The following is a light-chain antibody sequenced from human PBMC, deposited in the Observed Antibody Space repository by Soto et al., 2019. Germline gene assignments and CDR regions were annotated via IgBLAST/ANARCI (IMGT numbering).Light chain of an antibody. CDR2: GVS. Sequence: EIFVTQSPAPLSLSPGERATLSCRASPSVTNFLAWYQQKPGQAPRLLIYGVSNRATGIPDRFSGSGSGTDFILTISRLEPEDFALYYCGQFVSSPPRTFGQGTKVDIK. CDR3: GQFVSSPPRT. J-gene: IGKJ1*01. CDR1: PSVTNF. V-gene: IGKV3-20*01.